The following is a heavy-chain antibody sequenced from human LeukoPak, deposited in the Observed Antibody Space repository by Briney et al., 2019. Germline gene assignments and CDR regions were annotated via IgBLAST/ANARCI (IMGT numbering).Heavy chain of an antibody. D-gene: IGHD6-19*01. CDR2: INAGNGNT. V-gene: IGHV1-3*01. CDR3: ARVGRIAVAGSFGAFDI. CDR1: GYTFTSYA. Sequence: GASVKVSCKASGYTFTSYAMHWVRQAPGQRLEWMVWINAGNGNTKYSQKFQGRVTITRDTSASTAYMELSSLRSEDTAVYYCARVGRIAVAGSFGAFDIWGQGTMVTVSS. J-gene: IGHJ3*02.